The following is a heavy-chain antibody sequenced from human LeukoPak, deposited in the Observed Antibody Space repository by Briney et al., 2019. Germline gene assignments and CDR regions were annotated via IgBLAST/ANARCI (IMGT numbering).Heavy chain of an antibody. CDR1: GGTLSSYA. D-gene: IGHD2-15*01. CDR3: ARDWVYCSGGSCYTTNYYYYGMDV. CDR2: IIPILGIA. Sequence: SVKVSCKASGGTLSSYAISWVRQAPGQGLEWMGRIIPILGIANYAQKFQGSVTITADKSTSTAYMELSSLRSEDTAVYYCARDWVYCSGGSCYTTNYYYYGMDVWGQGTTVTVSS. V-gene: IGHV1-69*04. J-gene: IGHJ6*02.